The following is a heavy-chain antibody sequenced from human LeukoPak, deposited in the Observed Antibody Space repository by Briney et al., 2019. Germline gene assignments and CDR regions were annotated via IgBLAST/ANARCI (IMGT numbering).Heavy chain of an antibody. CDR2: ISSSSSYI. V-gene: IGHV3-21*01. Sequence: GGSRRLSCAASGFTVSSYSMNWVRQAPGKGLEWVSSISSSSSYIYYADSVKGRFTIARDNAKNSLYLQMNSLRAEDTAVYYCARVWAMVRGVYYYYMDVWGKGTTVTISS. CDR1: GFTVSSYS. J-gene: IGHJ6*03. CDR3: ARVWAMVRGVYYYYMDV. D-gene: IGHD3-10*01.